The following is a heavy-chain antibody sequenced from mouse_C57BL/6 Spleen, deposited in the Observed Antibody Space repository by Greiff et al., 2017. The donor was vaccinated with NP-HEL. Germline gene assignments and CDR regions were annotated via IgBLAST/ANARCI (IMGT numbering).Heavy chain of an antibody. V-gene: IGHV1-15*01. CDR1: GYTFTDYD. CDR3: ARARSNCFDY. D-gene: IGHD2-5*01. CDR2: IDPETGGT. Sequence: VQLQQSGAELVRPGASVTLSCTASGYTFTDYDMHWVKQTPVHGLEWIGSIDPETGGTAYNQKFKGKATLTVDKPSSTAYMQLSSLTSEDSAVYYCARARSNCFDYWGQGTTLTVSS. J-gene: IGHJ2*01.